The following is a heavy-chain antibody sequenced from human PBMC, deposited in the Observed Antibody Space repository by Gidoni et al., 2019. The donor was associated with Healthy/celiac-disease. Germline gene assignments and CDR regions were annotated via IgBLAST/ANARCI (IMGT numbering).Heavy chain of an antibody. CDR3: ARWRGLYGMDV. CDR1: GFTFSSYD. V-gene: IGHV3-13*01. D-gene: IGHD3-10*01. Sequence: EVQLVESGGGLVQPGGSLRLSCAASGFTFSSYDMHWVRQATGKGLEWVSAIGTAGDTYYPGSVKGRFTISRENAKNSLYLQMNSLRAGDTAVYYCARWRGLYGMDVWGQGTTVTVSS. J-gene: IGHJ6*02. CDR2: IGTAGDT.